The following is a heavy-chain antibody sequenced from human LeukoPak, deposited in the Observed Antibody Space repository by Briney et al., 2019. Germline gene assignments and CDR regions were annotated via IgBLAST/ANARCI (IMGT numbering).Heavy chain of an antibody. CDR2: IYYSGST. CDR3: ARDGYCSGGSCLGDYYYGMDV. CDR1: GDSISRYY. Sequence: SETLSLTCTFSGDSISRYYWGWLRQPPGKALEWIGYIYYSGSTNYNPSLKSRVTISVDTSKNQFSLKLSSVTAADTAVYYCARDGYCSGGSCLGDYYYGMDVWGQGTTVTVSS. J-gene: IGHJ6*02. D-gene: IGHD2-15*01. V-gene: IGHV4-59*12.